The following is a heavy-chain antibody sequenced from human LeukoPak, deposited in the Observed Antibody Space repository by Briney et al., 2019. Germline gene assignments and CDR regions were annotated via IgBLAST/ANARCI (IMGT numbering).Heavy chain of an antibody. J-gene: IGHJ4*02. CDR1: GGSISSYY. V-gene: IGHV4-4*09. D-gene: IGHD3-22*01. Sequence: SETLSLTCTVSGGSISSYYWSWIRQPPGKGLEWIGYIYTSGSTNYNPSLKSRVTISVDTSKNQFSLKLSSVPAADTAVYYCATALGRPYYYDSSGFGYWGQGTLVTVSS. CDR3: ATALGRPYYYDSSGFGY. CDR2: IYTSGST.